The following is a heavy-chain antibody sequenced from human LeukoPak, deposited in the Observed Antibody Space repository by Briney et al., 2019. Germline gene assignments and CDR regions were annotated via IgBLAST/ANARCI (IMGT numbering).Heavy chain of an antibody. V-gene: IGHV3-66*01. J-gene: IGHJ6*02. CDR1: GFNVSLNY. D-gene: IGHD3-22*01. CDR2: ISRGGST. CDR3: ARAHYYDYSYGMDV. Sequence: GGSLRLSCAASGFNVSLNYVTWVRQAPGRGLEWVSFISRGGSTYYADSVKGRFTISRDNSKNTLSLQMNSLRAEDTAVYFCARAHYYDYSYGMDVWGQGTAVTVSS.